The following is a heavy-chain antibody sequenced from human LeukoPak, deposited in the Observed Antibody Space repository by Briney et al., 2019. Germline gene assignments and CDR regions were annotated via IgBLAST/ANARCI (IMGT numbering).Heavy chain of an antibody. CDR2: INHSGST. CDR3: ARGRLGWLPISGGILYGMDV. J-gene: IGHJ6*02. Sequence: SETLSLTCAVYGGSLSGYYWSWIRQPPGKGLEWIGEINHSGSTNYNPSLKSRVTISVDTSKNQFSLKLSSVTAADTAVYYCARGRLGWLPISGGILYGMDVWGQGTTVTVSS. CDR1: GGSLSGYY. V-gene: IGHV4-34*01. D-gene: IGHD5-24*01.